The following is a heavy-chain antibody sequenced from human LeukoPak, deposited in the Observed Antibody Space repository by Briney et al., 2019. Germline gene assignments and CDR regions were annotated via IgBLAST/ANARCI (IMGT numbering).Heavy chain of an antibody. CDR3: ARDPWERTAVESRYYCRVV. J-gene: IGHJ6*03. D-gene: IGHD1-26*01. Sequence: AAVTLSCTASVYTFTSYGISWVREAPGQGVEGVGGISTYNGNTNYAQKLQVRVTMTADTSKSTAYMELRSLRSDDTAVCYCARDPWERTAVESRYYCRVVRGKGTTVTVSS. CDR1: VYTFTSYG. V-gene: IGHV1-18*04. CDR2: ISTYNGNT.